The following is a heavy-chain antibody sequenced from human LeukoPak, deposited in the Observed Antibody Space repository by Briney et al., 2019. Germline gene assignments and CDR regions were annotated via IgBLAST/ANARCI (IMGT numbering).Heavy chain of an antibody. V-gene: IGHV1-69*05. CDR2: IIPIFGTA. CDR1: GGTSSSYA. Sequence: SVKVSCKASGGTSSSYAISWVRQAPGQGLEWMGGIIPIFGTANYAQKFQGRVTITTDESTSTAYMELSSLRSEDTAVYYCASCERRLRPYYYYYMDVWGKGTTVTVSS. J-gene: IGHJ6*03. CDR3: ASCERRLRPYYYYYMDV. D-gene: IGHD6-25*01.